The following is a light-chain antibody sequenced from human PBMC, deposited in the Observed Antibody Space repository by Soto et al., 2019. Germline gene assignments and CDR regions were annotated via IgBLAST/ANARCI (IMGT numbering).Light chain of an antibody. Sequence: DIQMTQSPSSLSASVGDRVTITCRATQSISNYLNWYQQKPGKAPKVLISAASSLQSGVPSRFSGSGSGTDFTLTISSLQPEDFATYYCQQTYSTPCTFGPGTKLEVK. CDR1: QSISNY. CDR2: AAS. J-gene: IGKJ2*02. V-gene: IGKV1-39*01. CDR3: QQTYSTPCT.